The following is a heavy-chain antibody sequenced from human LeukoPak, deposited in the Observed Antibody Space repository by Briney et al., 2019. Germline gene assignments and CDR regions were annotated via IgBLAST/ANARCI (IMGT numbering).Heavy chain of an antibody. J-gene: IGHJ5*02. CDR3: ASSTGGWFDP. D-gene: IGHD3-16*01. V-gene: IGHV4-59*01. CDR2: TYYSGST. CDR1: GGSINNYY. Sequence: PSETLSLTCTVSGGSINNYYWSWIRQPPGKGLEWIGYTYYSGSTNYNPSLKSRVTISVDTSKNQFSLKLSSVTAADTAVYYCASSTGGWFDPWGQGSLVTVSS.